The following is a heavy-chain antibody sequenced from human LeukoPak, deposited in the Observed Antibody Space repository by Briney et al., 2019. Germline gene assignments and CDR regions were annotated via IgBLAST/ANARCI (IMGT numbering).Heavy chain of an antibody. D-gene: IGHD3-22*01. CDR1: GYTFTSYG. CDR2: ISAYNGNT. Sequence: ASVKVSCKASGYTFTSYGISWVRQAPGQGLGWMGWISAYNGNTNYAQKLQGRVTMTTDTSTSTAYMDLRSLRSDDTAVYYCARDKAFLGYYDTSGYFQQWFDSWGQGTLVTVSS. V-gene: IGHV1-18*01. J-gene: IGHJ5*01. CDR3: ARDKAFLGYYDTSGYFQQWFDS.